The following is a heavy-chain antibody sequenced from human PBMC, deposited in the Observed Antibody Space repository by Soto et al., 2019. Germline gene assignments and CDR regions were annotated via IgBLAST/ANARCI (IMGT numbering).Heavy chain of an antibody. V-gene: IGHV1-18*01. J-gene: IGHJ2*01. CDR3: ARGLIVGAHPPRGPRYFDL. D-gene: IGHD1-26*01. CDR2: ISAYNGNT. Sequence: QVQLVQSGAEVKKPGASVKVSCKASGYTFTSYGISWVRQAPGQGLEWMGWISAYNGNTNYAQKLQGRVTMTTDTTTSTAYMELKSLRSDDTAVYYCARGLIVGAHPPRGPRYFDLWGRGTLVTVSS. CDR1: GYTFTSYG.